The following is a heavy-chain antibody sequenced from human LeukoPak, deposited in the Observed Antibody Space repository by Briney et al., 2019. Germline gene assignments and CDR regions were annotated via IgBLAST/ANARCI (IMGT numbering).Heavy chain of an antibody. D-gene: IGHD3-22*01. CDR2: ISSSGSTI. Sequence: GGSLRLSCAASGFTFSSYNMNWVRQAPGKGLEWVSYISSSGSTIYYADSVKGRYTISRDNAKNSLYLQMNSLRAEDTAVYYCARGIDYYDSSGYLRWGQGTLVTVSS. CDR3: ARGIDYYDSSGYLR. V-gene: IGHV3-48*04. J-gene: IGHJ4*02. CDR1: GFTFSSYN.